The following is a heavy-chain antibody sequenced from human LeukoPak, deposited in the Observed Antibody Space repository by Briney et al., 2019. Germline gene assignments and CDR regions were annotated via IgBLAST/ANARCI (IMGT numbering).Heavy chain of an antibody. Sequence: PGGSLRLSCAASGFTFSSYAMSWIRQPPGKGLEWIGYIYYSGSTNYNPSLKSRVTISVDTSKNQFSLKLSSVTAADTAVYYCARFNDYGDYLFDYWGQGTLVTVSS. CDR2: IYYSGST. CDR1: GFTFSSYA. CDR3: ARFNDYGDYLFDY. J-gene: IGHJ4*02. D-gene: IGHD4-17*01. V-gene: IGHV4-59*01.